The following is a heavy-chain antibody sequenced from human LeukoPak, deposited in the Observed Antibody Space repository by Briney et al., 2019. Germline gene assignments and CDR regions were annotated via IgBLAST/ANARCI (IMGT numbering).Heavy chain of an antibody. Sequence: GGSLRLSCAASGFTFSSYVMNWVRQAPGKGLEWVSYISSSGSTIYYADSVKGRFTISRDNAKNSLYLQMNSLRAEDTAVYYCARDWVAVGGDYMDVWGKGTTVTISS. CDR3: ARDWVAVGGDYMDV. CDR1: GFTFSSYV. D-gene: IGHD2-15*01. J-gene: IGHJ6*03. CDR2: ISSSGSTI. V-gene: IGHV3-48*03.